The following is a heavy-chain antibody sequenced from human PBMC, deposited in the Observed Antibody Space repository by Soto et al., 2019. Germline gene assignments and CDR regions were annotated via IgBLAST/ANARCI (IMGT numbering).Heavy chain of an antibody. CDR2: ISYDGSNK. V-gene: IGHV3-30-3*01. CDR1: GFTFSSYA. Sequence: GGSLRLSCAASGFTFSSYAMHWVRQAPGKGLEWVAVISYDGSNKYYADSVKGRFTISRDNSKNTLYLQMNSLRAEDTAVYYCASGSPVGVPAGQSDAFDIWGQGTMVTVSS. J-gene: IGHJ3*02. CDR3: ASGSPVGVPAGQSDAFDI. D-gene: IGHD2-2*01.